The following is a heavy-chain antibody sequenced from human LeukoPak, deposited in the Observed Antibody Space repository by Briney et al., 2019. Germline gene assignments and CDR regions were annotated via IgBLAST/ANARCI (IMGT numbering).Heavy chain of an antibody. CDR3: ARGPRTRYCSSTSCYTDWFDP. Sequence: GRSLRLSCAASGFTFSSYAMHWVRQAPGKGLEWVAVISYDGSNKYYADSVKGRFAISRDNSKNTLYLQMNSLRAEDTAVYYCARGPRTRYCSSTSCYTDWFDPWGQGTLVTVSS. D-gene: IGHD2-2*02. V-gene: IGHV3-30*09. J-gene: IGHJ5*02. CDR1: GFTFSSYA. CDR2: ISYDGSNK.